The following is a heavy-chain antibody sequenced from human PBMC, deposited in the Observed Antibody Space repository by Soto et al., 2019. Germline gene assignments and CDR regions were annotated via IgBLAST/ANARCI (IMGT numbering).Heavy chain of an antibody. J-gene: IGHJ4*02. D-gene: IGHD1-1*01. CDR2: SSNSGTFS. CDR3: AISGDNYNRLDY. V-gene: IGHV3-11*06. CDR1: GFTFSDYY. Sequence: QVQLVESGGGLVKPGGSLRLSCEGSGFTFSDYYISCIRQAPGKGLEWISYSSNSGTFSRYADSVKGRFSISRDNTKNLLYLQMNSLQAEDTAVYYCAISGDNYNRLDYWGQGTPVTVSS.